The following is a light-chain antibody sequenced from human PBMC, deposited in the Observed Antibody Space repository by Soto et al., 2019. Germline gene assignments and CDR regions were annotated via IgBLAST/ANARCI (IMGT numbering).Light chain of an antibody. J-gene: IGKJ2*01. CDR2: CAS. Sequence: EIVMTQSPATLSVSPGERATLSCRASQSVSSNLAWYQQKPGQAPRLLIYCASTRATGIPARFSGSGSGTEFTLTISSLQSEDFAVYYCHQYNNWPPFTFGQGTKLEIK. V-gene: IGKV3-15*01. CDR3: HQYNNWPPFT. CDR1: QSVSSN.